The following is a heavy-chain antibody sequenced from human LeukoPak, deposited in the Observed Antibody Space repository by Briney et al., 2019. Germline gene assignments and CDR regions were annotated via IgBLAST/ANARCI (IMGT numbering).Heavy chain of an antibody. CDR3: ARVGTYSNYAKSWYFDY. CDR2: IYNSANT. D-gene: IGHD4-11*01. J-gene: IGHJ4*02. Sequence: KPSETLSLTCTVSGGSISSYYWSWIRQPPGKGLEWIGYIYNSANTNYNPSLKSRVGISMATSKNQLSLKLKSVTAADTAVYYCARVGTYSNYAKSWYFDYWGQGTLVTVSS. V-gene: IGHV4-59*08. CDR1: GGSISSYY.